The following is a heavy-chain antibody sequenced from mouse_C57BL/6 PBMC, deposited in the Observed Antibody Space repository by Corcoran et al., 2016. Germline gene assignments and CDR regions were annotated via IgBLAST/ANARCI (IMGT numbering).Heavy chain of an antibody. D-gene: IGHD1-1*01. Sequence: QVQLKQSGAELVRPGASVKLSCKASGYTFTDYYRNWVKQRPGQGLEWIARIYPGSGNTYYNEKFKGKATLTAEKSSSTAYMQLSSLTSEDSAVYFCANYYGSSYGWGQGTTLTVSS. CDR3: ANYYGSSYG. CDR1: GYTFTDYY. J-gene: IGHJ2*01. CDR2: IYPGSGNT. V-gene: IGHV1-76*01.